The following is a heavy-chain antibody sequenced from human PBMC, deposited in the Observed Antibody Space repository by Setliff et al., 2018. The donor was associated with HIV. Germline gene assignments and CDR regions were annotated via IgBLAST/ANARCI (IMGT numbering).Heavy chain of an antibody. V-gene: IGHV3-23*01. Sequence: LRLSCAASGFTFSSYAMSWVRQAPGKGLEWVSAISGSGGSTYYADSVKGRLTISRDNSKNTLYLQMNSLRAEDTAVYYCAGESSIAVAEYFQHWGQGTLVTVSS. J-gene: IGHJ1*01. CDR3: AGESSIAVAEYFQH. CDR2: ISGSGGST. D-gene: IGHD6-19*01. CDR1: GFTFSSYA.